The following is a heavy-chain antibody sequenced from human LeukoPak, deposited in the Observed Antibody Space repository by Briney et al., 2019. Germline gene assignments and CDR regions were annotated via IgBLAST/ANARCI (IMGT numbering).Heavy chain of an antibody. CDR1: GGSISSYY. Sequence: SETLSLTCTVSGGSISSYYWSWIRQPPGKGLEWIGYIYYSGSTNYNPSLKSRVTISVDTSKNQFSLKLSSVTAADTAVYYCAKRGGMNYYDSSGYYHPWGQGTLVTVSS. CDR3: AKRGGMNYYDSSGYYHP. CDR2: IYYSGST. D-gene: IGHD3-22*01. J-gene: IGHJ5*02. V-gene: IGHV4-59*01.